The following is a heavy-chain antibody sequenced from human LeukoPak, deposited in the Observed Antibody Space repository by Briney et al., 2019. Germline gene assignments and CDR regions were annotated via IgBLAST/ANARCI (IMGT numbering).Heavy chain of an antibody. Sequence: GGSLRLSCAASGFTFSSYSMNWVRQAPGKGLEWVSSISSSSSYIYYADSVKGRFTISRDNAKNSLYLQINSLRAEDTAVYYCARDSLWVDTAMVTFDYWGQGTLVTVSS. CDR1: GFTFSSYS. J-gene: IGHJ4*02. V-gene: IGHV3-21*01. CDR3: ARDSLWVDTAMVTFDY. D-gene: IGHD5-18*01. CDR2: ISSSSSYI.